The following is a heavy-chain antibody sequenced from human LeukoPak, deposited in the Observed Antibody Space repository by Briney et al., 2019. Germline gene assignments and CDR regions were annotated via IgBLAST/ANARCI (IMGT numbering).Heavy chain of an antibody. V-gene: IGHV3-53*01. Sequence: GGSLRLSCAASGFTFSSNYMSWVRQAPGKGLEWVSVIYSGGSTYYSDSVTGRFTISRDNSKNTLYLQMNSLRAEDTAVYYCARVEGYCSSTSCYAGLVDYWGQGTLVTVSS. D-gene: IGHD2-2*01. CDR1: GFTFSSNY. CDR2: IYSGGST. CDR3: ARVEGYCSSTSCYAGLVDY. J-gene: IGHJ4*02.